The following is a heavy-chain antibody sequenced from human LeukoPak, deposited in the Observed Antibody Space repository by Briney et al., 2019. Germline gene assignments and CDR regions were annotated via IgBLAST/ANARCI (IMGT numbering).Heavy chain of an antibody. CDR3: AGDLPH. CDR1: GFTFSSYE. J-gene: IGHJ4*02. CDR2: ISSSGGTV. Sequence: GGSLRLSCVASGFTFSSYEMSWVRQAPGKGLEWVSYISSSGGTVKYADSVKGRFTISRDNAKNSLYLQMNSLRAEDTAVYYCAGDLPHWGQGTLVTVSS. V-gene: IGHV3-48*03.